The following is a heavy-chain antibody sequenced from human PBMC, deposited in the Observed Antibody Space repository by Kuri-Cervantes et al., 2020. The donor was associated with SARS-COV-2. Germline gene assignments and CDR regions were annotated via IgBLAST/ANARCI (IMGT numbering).Heavy chain of an antibody. D-gene: IGHD6-6*01. J-gene: IGHJ5*02. CDR3: AKDIREQLVGGVGWFDP. Sequence: SLKISCAASGFTFSSYAMSWVRQAPGKGLEWVSGISWNSGSIGYADSVKGRFTISRDNAKNSLYLQMNSLRAEDTASYYCAKDIREQLVGGVGWFDPWGQGTLVTVSS. CDR1: GFTFSSYA. V-gene: IGHV3-9*01. CDR2: ISWNSGSI.